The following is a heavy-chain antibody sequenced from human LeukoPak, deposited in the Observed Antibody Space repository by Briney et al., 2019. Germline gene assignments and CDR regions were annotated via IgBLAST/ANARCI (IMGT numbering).Heavy chain of an antibody. V-gene: IGHV3-21*01. J-gene: IGHJ5*02. D-gene: IGHD2-15*01. CDR3: ARGADGVSSNSRGWFDP. CDR2: ISTSSSYI. Sequence: GGSLRLSCPASGFTFSSYNMNWVRRAPGKGLEWVSSISTSSSYIYYADSVRGRFTISRDNAKNSLYLQMNSLRAEDTAVYSCARGADGVSSNSRGWFDPWGQGTLVTVSS. CDR1: GFTFSSYN.